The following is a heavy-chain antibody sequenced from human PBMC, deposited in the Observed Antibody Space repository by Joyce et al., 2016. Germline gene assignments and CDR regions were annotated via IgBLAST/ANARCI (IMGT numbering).Heavy chain of an antibody. V-gene: IGHV3-74*03. CDR1: GFTFSSYW. CDR3: ARLRRWSGPSDC. Sequence: EVQLVESGGGLVQPGGSLRVSCAASGFTFSSYWMYWVRKAPGKGLVWVSRINRDGSCTTYADSVKGRFTISRDNAKNTLYLQMNSLRAEDTAVYYCARLRRWSGPSDCWGQGTLVTVSS. J-gene: IGHJ4*02. CDR2: INRDGSCT. D-gene: IGHD4-23*01.